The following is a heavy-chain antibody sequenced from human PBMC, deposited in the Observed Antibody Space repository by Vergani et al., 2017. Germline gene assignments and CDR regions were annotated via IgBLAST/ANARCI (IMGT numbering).Heavy chain of an antibody. V-gene: IGHV3-74*01. CDR3: ARGADSRSWSIDFDY. Sequence: EVQLVESGGGLVQPGGSLRLSCAASGFTFSSYWMHWVRQAPGKGLVWVSRINSDGSSTSYADSVKGRFTISRDNAKNTLYLQMNSLRAEDTAVYYCARGADSRSWSIDFDYWGQGTLVTVSS. D-gene: IGHD6-13*01. CDR1: GFTFSSYW. J-gene: IGHJ4*02. CDR2: INSDGSST.